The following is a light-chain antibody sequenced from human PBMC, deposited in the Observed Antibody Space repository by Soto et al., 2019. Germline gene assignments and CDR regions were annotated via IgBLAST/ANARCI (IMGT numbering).Light chain of an antibody. Sequence: QSVLTQPPSASGTPGQRVTISCSGSSSNIGSNNVNWYQQVPGTAPKLLIYSNDQRPSGVPDRFSGSKSGSSASLAISGLPSEDEADYYCAAWDDSLNGFYVFGTGTKLTVL. CDR2: SND. J-gene: IGLJ1*01. CDR3: AAWDDSLNGFYV. CDR1: SSNIGSNN. V-gene: IGLV1-44*01.